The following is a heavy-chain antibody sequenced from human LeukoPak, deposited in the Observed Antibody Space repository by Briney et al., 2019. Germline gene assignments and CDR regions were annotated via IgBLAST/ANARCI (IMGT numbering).Heavy chain of an antibody. CDR3: ARAGDSYVAGRGDGYLHH. J-gene: IGHJ1*01. CDR1: GGTFNNHG. Sequence: GASVKVSCKASGGTFNNHGISWTRQAPGQGLEWMGRIIPIVGTADYGQKWQGRVTINADESTTTVFLDLSSLKSEDTAMYYCARAGDSYVAGRGDGYLHHWGQGTLVIVSS. CDR2: IIPIVGTA. V-gene: IGHV1-69*11. D-gene: IGHD3-16*01.